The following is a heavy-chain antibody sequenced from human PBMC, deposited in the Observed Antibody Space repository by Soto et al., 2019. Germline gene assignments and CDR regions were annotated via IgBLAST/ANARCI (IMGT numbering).Heavy chain of an antibody. J-gene: IGHJ4*02. Sequence: GGSLRLSCAASGFTFSSYAMSWVRQAPGKGLEWVSAISGSGGSTYYADSVKGRFTISRDNSKNTLDLQMNSLRAEDTAVYYCAKDRRWFGELFLDYWGQGTMVTVSS. CDR3: AKDRRWFGELFLDY. V-gene: IGHV3-23*01. CDR2: ISGSGGST. D-gene: IGHD3-10*01. CDR1: GFTFSSYA.